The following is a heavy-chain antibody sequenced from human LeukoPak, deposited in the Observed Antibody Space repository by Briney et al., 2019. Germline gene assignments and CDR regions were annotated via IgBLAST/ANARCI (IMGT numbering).Heavy chain of an antibody. CDR2: INPSGGST. D-gene: IGHD2-8*01. Sequence: GASVKVSCKASGYTFTSYGISWVRQAPGQGLEWMGIINPSGGSTSYAQKFQGRVTMTRDTSTSTVYMELSSLRSEDTAVYYCARDSKDIVLMVYARTFDYWGQGTLVTVSS. V-gene: IGHV1-46*01. CDR1: GYTFTSYG. CDR3: ARDSKDIVLMVYARTFDY. J-gene: IGHJ4*02.